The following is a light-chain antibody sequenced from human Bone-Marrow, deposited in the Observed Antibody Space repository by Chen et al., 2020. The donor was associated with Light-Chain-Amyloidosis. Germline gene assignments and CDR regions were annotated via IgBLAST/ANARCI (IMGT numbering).Light chain of an antibody. CDR2: DDS. CDR3: QVWDRSSDRPV. Sequence: SYVLTQPSSVSVPPGQTPTIACGGNNIGSTSVHWYQQTPGQAPLLVVDDDSDRPPGIPARLSGSNSGNTATLTISRVEAGDEADYCCQVWDRSSDRPVFGGGTKLTVL. CDR1: NIGSTS. V-gene: IGLV3-21*02. J-gene: IGLJ3*02.